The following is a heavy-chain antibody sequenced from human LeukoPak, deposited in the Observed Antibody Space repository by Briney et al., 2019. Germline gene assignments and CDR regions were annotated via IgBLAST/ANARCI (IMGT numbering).Heavy chain of an antibody. J-gene: IGHJ6*03. V-gene: IGHV1-69*05. CDR3: ARGHYYGSGSYYNVFDMDV. CDR2: IVPIFGTA. Sequence: SVKVSCKASGGTFSGYAISWVRQAPGQGLEWMGRIVPIFGTANYAQKFQGRVTITTDESTSTAYMELSSLRSEDTAVYYCARGHYYGSGSYYNVFDMDVWGKGTTVTVSS. CDR1: GGTFSGYA. D-gene: IGHD3-10*01.